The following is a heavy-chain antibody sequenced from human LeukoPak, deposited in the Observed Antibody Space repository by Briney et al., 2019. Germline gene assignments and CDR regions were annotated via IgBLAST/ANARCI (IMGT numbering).Heavy chain of an antibody. Sequence: GGSLRLSCAASGFTFSSYSMNWVRQAPGKGLEWVSSISSSSSYIYYADSVKGRFTISRDNAKNSLYLQMNSLRAEYTAGYYCARDLGNGGRNRYYFDYWGQGTLVTVSS. D-gene: IGHD3-16*01. CDR3: ARDLGNGGRNRYYFDY. CDR1: GFTFSSYS. J-gene: IGHJ4*02. V-gene: IGHV3-21*01. CDR2: ISSSSSYI.